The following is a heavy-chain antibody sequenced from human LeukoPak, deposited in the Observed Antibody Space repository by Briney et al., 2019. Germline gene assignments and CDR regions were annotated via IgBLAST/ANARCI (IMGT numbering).Heavy chain of an antibody. CDR1: GGSISSYY. V-gene: IGHV4-4*07. CDR2: IYISGTT. J-gene: IGHJ4*02. D-gene: IGHD3-22*01. Sequence: YPSETLSLTCTVAGGSISSYYWSWIRQPAGKGLEWIGRIYISGTTNYNPSLKSLITMSLDTSKNQLSLKLSSVTAADTAVYYCARDEAGSGYIDYWGQGTLVTVSS. CDR3: ARDEAGSGYIDY.